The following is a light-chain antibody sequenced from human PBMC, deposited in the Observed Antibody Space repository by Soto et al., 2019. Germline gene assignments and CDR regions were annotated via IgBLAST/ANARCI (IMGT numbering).Light chain of an antibody. CDR2: EVT. Sequence: QSVLTQPASVSGSPGQSITIFCTGTSSDVGYYNLVSWYQQHPGNAPKLLIYEVTKRPAGVSNRFSGSNSGNTASLTISGLQAEDEADYYCYSYAGSTTHVVFGGGTKLTVL. CDR1: SSDVGYYNL. CDR3: YSYAGSTTHVV. J-gene: IGLJ2*01. V-gene: IGLV2-23*02.